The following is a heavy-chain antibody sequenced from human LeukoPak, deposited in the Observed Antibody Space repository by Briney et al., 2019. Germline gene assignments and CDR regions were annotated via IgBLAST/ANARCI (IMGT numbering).Heavy chain of an antibody. D-gene: IGHD4-17*01. CDR2: MNPNSGKT. J-gene: IGHJ3*02. CDR3: ARGDFGETNTALDI. CDR1: GYTFTDYD. V-gene: IGHV1-8*03. Sequence: ASVTVSCKTSGYTFTDYDIHWVRQAPGHGLEWMGWMNPNSGKTNYAQKLQGRVTFSRNTSLSVAYMELSGLRSEDAAVSFCARGDFGETNTALDIWGQGTMVAVSS.